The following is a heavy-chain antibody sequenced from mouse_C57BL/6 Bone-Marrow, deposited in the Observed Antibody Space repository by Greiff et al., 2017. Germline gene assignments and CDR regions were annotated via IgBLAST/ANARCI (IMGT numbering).Heavy chain of an antibody. CDR1: GYTFTDYE. J-gene: IGHJ1*03. D-gene: IGHD2-5*01. V-gene: IGHV1-15*01. Sequence: LVESGAELVRPGASVTLSCKASGYTFTDYEMHWVKQTPVHGLEWIGAIDPETGGTAYNQKFKGKAILTADKSSSTAYMELRSLTSEDSAVYYCTREDYYSNSWWYFDVWGTGTTVTVSS. CDR3: TREDYYSNSWWYFDV. CDR2: IDPETGGT.